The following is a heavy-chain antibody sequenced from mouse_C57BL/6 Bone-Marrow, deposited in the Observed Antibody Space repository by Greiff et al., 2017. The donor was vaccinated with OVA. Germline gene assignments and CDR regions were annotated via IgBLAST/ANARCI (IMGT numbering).Heavy chain of an antibody. V-gene: IGHV5-16*01. CDR3: AREGGTGAWFAY. D-gene: IGHD3-3*01. CDR2: INYDGSST. CDR1: GFTFSDYY. J-gene: IGHJ3*01. Sequence: EVMLVESEGGLVQPGSSMKLSCTASGFTFSDYYMAWVRQVPEKGLEWVANINYDGSSTYYLDSLKSRFIISRDNAKTILYLQMSSLKSEDTATYYCAREGGTGAWFAYWGQGTLVTVSA.